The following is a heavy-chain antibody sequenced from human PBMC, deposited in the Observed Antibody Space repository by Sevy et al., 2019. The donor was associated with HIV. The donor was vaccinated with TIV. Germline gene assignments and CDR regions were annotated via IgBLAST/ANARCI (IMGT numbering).Heavy chain of an antibody. CDR2: IYSDGST. Sequence: GGSLRLSCAASGFPVSSNYMSWVRQAPGKGLEWVSVIYSDGSTYHADSVKGRFTISRDNSKNTLYLQMNSLRVEDTAVYYCARGKIGYGYGLDYWGQGTLVTVSS. V-gene: IGHV3-66*01. CDR1: GFPVSSNY. D-gene: IGHD5-18*01. CDR3: ARGKIGYGYGLDY. J-gene: IGHJ4*02.